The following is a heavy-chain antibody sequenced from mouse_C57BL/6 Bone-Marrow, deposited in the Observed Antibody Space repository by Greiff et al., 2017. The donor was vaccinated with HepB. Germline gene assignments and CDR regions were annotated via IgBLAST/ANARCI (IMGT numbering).Heavy chain of an antibody. CDR2: IDPETGGT. Sequence: QVQLQQSGAELVRPGASVTLSCKASGYTFTDYEMHWVKQTPVHGLEWIGAIDPETGGTAYNQKFKGKAILTADKSSSTAYMELRSLTSEDSAVYYCTRRRTYYYAMDYWGQGTSVTVSS. J-gene: IGHJ4*01. CDR3: TRRRTYYYAMDY. CDR1: GYTFTDYE. V-gene: IGHV1-15*01.